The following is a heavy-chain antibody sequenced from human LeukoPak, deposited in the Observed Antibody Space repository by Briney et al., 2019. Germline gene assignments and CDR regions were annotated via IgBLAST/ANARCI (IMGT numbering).Heavy chain of an antibody. CDR1: GYTFTSYA. J-gene: IGHJ4*02. CDR2: FNTYNDNT. D-gene: IGHD5-12*01. V-gene: IGHV1-18*01. CDR3: ARSSIVATLIRGYFDY. Sequence: GASVKVSCRASGYTFTSYAISWVRQAPGQGLEWMGWFNTYNDNTNYAQKLQGRVTMTTDTSTSTAYMELRSLRSDDTAVYFCARSSIVATLIRGYFDYWGQGTLVTVSS.